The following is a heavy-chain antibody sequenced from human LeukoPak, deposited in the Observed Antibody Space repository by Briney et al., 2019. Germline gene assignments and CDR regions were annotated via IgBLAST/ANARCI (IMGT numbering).Heavy chain of an antibody. CDR2: ISSSSSYI. D-gene: IGHD6-13*01. V-gene: IGHV3-21*01. CDR1: GFTFSSYS. Sequence: GGSLRRSCAASGFTFSSYSMNWVRQAPGKGLDWVSSISSSSSYIYYADSVKGRFTISRDNAKNSLYLQMNSLRAEDTAVYYCARDLNPYSSSWYGYWGQGTLVTVSS. J-gene: IGHJ4*02. CDR3: ARDLNPYSSSWYGY.